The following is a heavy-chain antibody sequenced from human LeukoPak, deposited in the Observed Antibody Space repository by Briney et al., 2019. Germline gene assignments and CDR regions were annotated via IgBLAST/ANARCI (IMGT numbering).Heavy chain of an antibody. D-gene: IGHD4/OR15-4a*01. CDR3: ARMGAIAGASANPDY. J-gene: IGHJ4*02. V-gene: IGHV4-59*01. Sequence: SEALSLTCTVSGGSISGYYWSWIRQPPGKGLEWIGYIYYSGTTDYSPSLRSRVTMSLDTSKNQFSLKLSSVTTADTAVYYCARMGAIAGASANPDYWGQGTLVSVSS. CDR1: GGSISGYY. CDR2: IYYSGTT.